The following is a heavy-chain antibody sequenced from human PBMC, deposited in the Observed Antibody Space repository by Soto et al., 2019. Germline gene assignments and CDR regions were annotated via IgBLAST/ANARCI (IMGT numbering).Heavy chain of an antibody. CDR1: GYTFTSYY. V-gene: IGHV1-46*01. D-gene: IGHD6-13*01. Sequence: ASVKVSCKASGYTFTSYYMHWVRQAPGQGLEWMGIINPSGTANYAQKFQGRVTITADESTSTAYMELSSLRSEDTAVYYCARGGNSYGYSSSWYGYWGQGTLVTVSS. J-gene: IGHJ4*02. CDR2: INPSGTA. CDR3: ARGGNSYGYSSSWYGY.